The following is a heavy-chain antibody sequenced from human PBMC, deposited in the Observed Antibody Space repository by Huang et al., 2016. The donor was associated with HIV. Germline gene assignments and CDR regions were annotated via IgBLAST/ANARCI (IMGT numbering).Heavy chain of an antibody. V-gene: IGHV4-59*11. CDR3: ARQRGWNYGWFDP. Sequence: QVQLQAAGPGLVKPSETLSLTCAGSGGSISGLYWSWIRQPPGKGLEWIATLSYSGTTDYNPAVNSRVTMSVDTSKNQWSLRLTSVTAADTAVYDCARQRGWNYGWFDPWGQGTLVTVSS. D-gene: IGHD1-7*01. J-gene: IGHJ5*02. CDR2: LSYSGTT. CDR1: GGSISGLY.